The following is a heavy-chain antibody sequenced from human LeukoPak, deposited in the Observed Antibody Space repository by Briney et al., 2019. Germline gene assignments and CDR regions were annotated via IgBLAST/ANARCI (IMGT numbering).Heavy chain of an antibody. D-gene: IGHD2-2*01. Sequence: ASVKVSFKASGYTFTGYYMHWVRQAPGQGLEWMGWINPNSGGTNYAQKFQGRVTMTRDTSISTAYMELSRLRSDDTAVYYCARDYCSSTSCHSNWFDPWGQGTLVTVSS. CDR3: ARDYCSSTSCHSNWFDP. CDR1: GYTFTGYY. V-gene: IGHV1-2*02. CDR2: INPNSGGT. J-gene: IGHJ5*02.